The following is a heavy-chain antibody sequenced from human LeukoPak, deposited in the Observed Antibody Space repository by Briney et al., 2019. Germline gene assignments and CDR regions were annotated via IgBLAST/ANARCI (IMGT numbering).Heavy chain of an antibody. V-gene: IGHV5-51*01. CDR2: IYAGDSDT. CDR3: ARRSYYDNSGYFYFDY. CDR1: GYIFTNYW. D-gene: IGHD3-22*01. Sequence: GESLKISCKASGYIFTNYWIAWVRQMPGKGLEYMGIIYAGDSDTRYSPSFQGQVTISADKSISTASLQWSSLKASDTAMYCCARRSYYDNSGYFYFDYWGQGTLVTVSS. J-gene: IGHJ4*02.